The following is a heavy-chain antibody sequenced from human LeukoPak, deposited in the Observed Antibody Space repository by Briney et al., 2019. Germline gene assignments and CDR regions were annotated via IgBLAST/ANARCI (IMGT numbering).Heavy chain of an antibody. CDR1: GFTFRTYA. CDR3: ANLPPLWSGHSSYYFDY. D-gene: IGHD3-3*01. CDR2: ISGSGNGT. V-gene: IGHV3-23*01. Sequence: GGSLRLSCTASGFTFRTYAMNWVRQAPGKGLEWLSGISGSGNGTYYADSVKGRFTISRDNSKNTLYLQVNSLRAEDTAVYYCANLPPLWSGHSSYYFDYWGQGTLVTVSS. J-gene: IGHJ4*02.